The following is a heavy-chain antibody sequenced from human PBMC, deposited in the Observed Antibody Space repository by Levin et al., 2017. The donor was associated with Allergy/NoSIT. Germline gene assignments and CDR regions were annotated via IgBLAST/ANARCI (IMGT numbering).Heavy chain of an antibody. J-gene: IGHJ4*02. Sequence: PGGSLRLSCAASGFTFSNYAMNWVRQAPGKGLEWVSTLSARGDSTYYADSVKGRFTISRDNSKNTLFLQMNSLRADDTGIYYCAKDLQYGVYLLFEHWGQGTLVTVSS. D-gene: IGHD4-17*01. CDR3: AKDLQYGVYLLFEH. CDR2: LSARGDST. V-gene: IGHV3-23*01. CDR1: GFTFSNYA.